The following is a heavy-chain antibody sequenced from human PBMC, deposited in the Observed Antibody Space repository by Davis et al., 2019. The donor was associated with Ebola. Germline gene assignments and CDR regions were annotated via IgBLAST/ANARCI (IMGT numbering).Heavy chain of an antibody. Sequence: GESLKISCVASGFTFTTSTMHWVRQAPGKGLEWVALISSDGSREYYADSVEGRFTISKDNSGNTLYLHMNALTAEDTAPYYCAKLRSHDYTDSSDDFYLDLWGRGTLVTVSS. CDR3: AKLRSHDYTDSSDDFYLDL. J-gene: IGHJ2*01. CDR1: GFTFTTST. V-gene: IGHV3-30*18. CDR2: ISSDGSRE. D-gene: IGHD3-16*01.